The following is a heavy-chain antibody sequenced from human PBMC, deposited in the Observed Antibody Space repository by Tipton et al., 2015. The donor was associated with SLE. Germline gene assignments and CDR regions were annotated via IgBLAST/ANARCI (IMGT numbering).Heavy chain of an antibody. CDR2: IYSGGTT. CDR3: ARATNMDV. J-gene: IGHJ6*03. V-gene: IGHV3-53*01. Sequence: QLVQSGGGLVQPGGSLRLSCAGSGFTVSSSYMTWVRRAPGKGLEWVSTIYSGGTTYYADSVRGRFTVSRDDFENTLYLQMNSLRVEDTAIYYCARATNMDVWGKGTTVTVSS. CDR1: GFTVSSSY.